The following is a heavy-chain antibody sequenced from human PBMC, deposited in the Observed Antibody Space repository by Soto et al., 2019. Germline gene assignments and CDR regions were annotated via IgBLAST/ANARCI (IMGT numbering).Heavy chain of an antibody. CDR2: INPSGGST. CDR3: ARDGTSTGITMRTRRSYWSFER. J-gene: IGHJ2*01. CDR1: GYTFTSYY. D-gene: IGHD3-3*01. Sequence: ASVKVSCKASGYTFTSYYMHLVRQAPGQGLEWMGIINPSGGSTSYAQKFQGRVTMTRDTSTSTVYMELSSLRSEDTAVYYCARDGTSTGITMRTRRSYWSFERWGRG. V-gene: IGHV1-46*01.